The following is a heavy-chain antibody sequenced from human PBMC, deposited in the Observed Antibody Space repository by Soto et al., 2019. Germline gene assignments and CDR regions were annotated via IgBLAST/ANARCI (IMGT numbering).Heavy chain of an antibody. J-gene: IGHJ5*02. Sequence: PGGSLRLSCAASGFTFSSYAMSWVRQAPGKGLELVSVISAAGGVTYYTDSLKGRFTISRDNSKNTLYLQMYGLRAEDTAVYFCAKGSTAAIGRNWFGPWGQGTLVTVSS. CDR3: AKGSTAAIGRNWFGP. V-gene: IGHV3-23*01. CDR1: GFTFSSYA. CDR2: ISAAGGVT. D-gene: IGHD2-2*01.